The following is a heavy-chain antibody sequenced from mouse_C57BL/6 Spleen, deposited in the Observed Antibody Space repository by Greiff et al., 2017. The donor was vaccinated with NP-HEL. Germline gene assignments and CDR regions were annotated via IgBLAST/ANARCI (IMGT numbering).Heavy chain of an antibody. CDR2: IYPSDSET. CDR1: GYTFTSYW. Sequence: QVQLQQPGAELVRPGSSVKLSCKASGYTFTSYWMDWVKQRPGQGLEWIGNIYPSDSETHYNQKFKDKATLTVDKSSSTAYMQLSSLTSEDSVVYYCAREGITPAYWGQRTLVTVSA. V-gene: IGHV1-61*01. J-gene: IGHJ3*01. CDR3: AREGITPAY. D-gene: IGHD1-1*01.